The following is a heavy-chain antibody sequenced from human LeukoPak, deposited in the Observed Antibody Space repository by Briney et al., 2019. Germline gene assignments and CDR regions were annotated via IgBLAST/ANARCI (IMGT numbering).Heavy chain of an antibody. CDR3: ARGIVVVPAAKGPGGYYYYGMDV. CDR1: GGTFSSYA. CDR2: IIPIFGTA. D-gene: IGHD2-2*01. Sequence: GSSVKVSCKASGGTFSSYAISWVRQAPGQGLEWMGGIIPIFGTANYAQKFQGRVTITADESTSTAYMELSSLRSEDTAVYYCARGIVVVPAAKGPGGYYYYGMDVWGKGTTVTASS. V-gene: IGHV1-69*01. J-gene: IGHJ6*04.